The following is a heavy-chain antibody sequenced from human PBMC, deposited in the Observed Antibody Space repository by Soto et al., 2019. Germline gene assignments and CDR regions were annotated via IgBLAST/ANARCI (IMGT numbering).Heavy chain of an antibody. Sequence: EVQLVESGGGLVQPGGSLRLSGSVSGFTFSDYGVNWVRQAPGKGLEWISYISSGSDTIYYAESVQGRFTISRDDAKNSLFLQMNNLRNEDTAVYYCARVSKTWEDDYWGHGTLVTVSS. CDR2: ISSGSDTI. CDR1: GFTFSDYG. CDR3: ARVSKTWEDDY. J-gene: IGHJ4*01. V-gene: IGHV3-48*02. D-gene: IGHD1-26*01.